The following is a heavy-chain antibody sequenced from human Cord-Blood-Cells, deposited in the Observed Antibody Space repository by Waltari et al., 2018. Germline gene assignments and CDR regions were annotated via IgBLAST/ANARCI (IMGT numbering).Heavy chain of an antibody. Sequence: EVQLVESGGGLVQPGRSLRLSCAASGFTFDDYATHWVRQAPGKGLEWVSGISWNSGSIGYADSVKGRFTISRDNAKNSLYLQMNSLRAEDTALYYCAKARYSYGYEFDYWGQGTLVTVSS. CDR1: GFTFDDYA. D-gene: IGHD5-18*01. CDR2: ISWNSGSI. J-gene: IGHJ4*02. CDR3: AKARYSYGYEFDY. V-gene: IGHV3-9*01.